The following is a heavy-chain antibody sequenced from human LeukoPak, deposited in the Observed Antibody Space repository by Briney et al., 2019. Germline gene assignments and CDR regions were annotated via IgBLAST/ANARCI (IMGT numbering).Heavy chain of an antibody. CDR2: IYHSGST. CDR1: GYSISSGYY. Sequence: SETLSLTCTVSGYSISSGYYWGWIRQPPGKGLEWIGYIYHSGSTYYNPSLKSRVTISVDRSKNQFSLKLSSVTAADTAVYYCARGYCSSTSCDPFDYWGQGTLVTVSS. CDR3: ARGYCSSTSCDPFDY. D-gene: IGHD2-2*01. V-gene: IGHV4-38-2*02. J-gene: IGHJ4*02.